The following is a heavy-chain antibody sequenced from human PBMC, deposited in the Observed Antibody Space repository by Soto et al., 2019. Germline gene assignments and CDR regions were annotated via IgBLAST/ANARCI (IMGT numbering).Heavy chain of an antibody. CDR3: AREDYYDSSGYYGADY. V-gene: IGHV1-18*01. CDR2: ISAYNGNT. J-gene: IGHJ4*02. CDR1: GYTFTSYG. D-gene: IGHD3-22*01. Sequence: QVQLVQSGAEVKKPGASVKVSCKASGYTFTSYGISWVRQAPGQGLEWMGWISAYNGNTNYAQKLQGRVTMTTDTSTSTADMELRSLRSDDTAVYYCAREDYYDSSGYYGADYWGQGTLVTVSS.